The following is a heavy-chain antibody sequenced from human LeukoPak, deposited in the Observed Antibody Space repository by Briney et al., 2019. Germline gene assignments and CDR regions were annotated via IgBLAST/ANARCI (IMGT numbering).Heavy chain of an antibody. D-gene: IGHD3-9*01. Sequence: SSVKASCKASGYTFTGYYMHWVRQAPGQGLEWMGRINPNSGGTNYAQKFQGRVTMTRDTSSSTAYMELSRLRSDDTAVYYCARVNYDILTGYYSWFDPWGQGTLVTVSS. CDR1: GYTFTGYY. CDR2: INPNSGGT. J-gene: IGHJ5*02. CDR3: ARVNYDILTGYYSWFDP. V-gene: IGHV1-2*06.